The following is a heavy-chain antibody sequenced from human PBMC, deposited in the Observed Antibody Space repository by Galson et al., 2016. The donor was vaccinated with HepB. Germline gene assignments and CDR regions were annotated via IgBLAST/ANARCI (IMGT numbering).Heavy chain of an antibody. V-gene: IGHV1-69*13. CDR1: GYTFTRYH. J-gene: IGHJ4*02. Sequence: SVKVSCKASGYTFTRYHLHWVRQAPGQGLEWMGEIIPIFGTANYAQKFQGRVTITADESTSTAYMELSSLRSEDTAVYYCARGGGRGKYYLDYWGQGTLVTVSS. CDR2: IIPIFGTA. D-gene: IGHD1-26*01. CDR3: ARGGGRGKYYLDY.